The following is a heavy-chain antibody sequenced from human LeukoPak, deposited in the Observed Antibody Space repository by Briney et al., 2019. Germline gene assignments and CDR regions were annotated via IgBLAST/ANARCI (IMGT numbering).Heavy chain of an antibody. CDR1: GGSISSSSYY. CDR2: INHSGST. CDR3: ARLWNYDYIWGSYRFFDY. V-gene: IGHV4-39*07. D-gene: IGHD3-16*02. J-gene: IGHJ4*02. Sequence: SETLSLTCTVSGGSISSSSYYWGWIRQPPGKGLEWIGEINHSGSTNYNPSLKSRVTISVDTFKNQFSLKLSSVTAADTAVYYCARLWNYDYIWGSYRFFDYWGQGTLVTVSS.